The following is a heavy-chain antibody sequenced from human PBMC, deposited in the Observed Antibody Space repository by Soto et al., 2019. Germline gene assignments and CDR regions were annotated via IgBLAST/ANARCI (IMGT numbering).Heavy chain of an antibody. CDR2: IYYSGST. J-gene: IGHJ4*02. D-gene: IGHD1-26*01. V-gene: IGHV4-31*03. Sequence: NLSLTSTVSGGSISSGGYYWSWIRQHPGKGLEWIGYIYYSGSTYYNPSLKSRVTLSIDTSKNHFSLKLSSVTAADTAVYYCARVSARGYYFDYRGQGTLGTLSS. CDR3: ARVSARGYYFDY. CDR1: GGSISSGGYY.